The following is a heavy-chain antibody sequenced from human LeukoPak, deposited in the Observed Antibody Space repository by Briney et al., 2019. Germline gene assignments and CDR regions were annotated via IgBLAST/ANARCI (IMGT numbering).Heavy chain of an antibody. CDR3: TARELSGAQFDY. CDR1: GFTFSGSA. J-gene: IGHJ4*02. Sequence: GGSLRLSCAASGFTFSGSALHWVRQASGKGLEWVGRIRDKTNNYATAYAASVKGRFTISRDDSRNTAYLQMNSLKTEDTAVYYCTARELSGAQFDYWGQGTLVTVSS. CDR2: IRDKTNNYAT. V-gene: IGHV3-73*01. D-gene: IGHD1-7*01.